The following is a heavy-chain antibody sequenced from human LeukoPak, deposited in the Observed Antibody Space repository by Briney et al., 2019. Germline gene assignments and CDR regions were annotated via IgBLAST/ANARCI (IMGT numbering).Heavy chain of an antibody. J-gene: IGHJ4*02. Sequence: GGSLRLSCAASGLSFSTFAIGWVRQGPATGLEWVSSIRVNGETFYADSGKGRFTLSSDSSRNTVYFQLNNLRVEDTAIYSCEKASWVSSTDAVRWGQGTLVTVSS. D-gene: IGHD3-16*01. CDR2: IRVNGET. V-gene: IGHV3-23*01. CDR1: GLSFSTFA. CDR3: EKASWVSSTDAVR.